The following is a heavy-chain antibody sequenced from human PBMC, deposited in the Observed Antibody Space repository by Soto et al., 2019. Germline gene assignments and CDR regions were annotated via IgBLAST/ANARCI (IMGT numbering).Heavy chain of an antibody. V-gene: IGHV4-30-2*01. J-gene: IGHJ4*02. CDR3: AAGGGLPRYY. CDR2: IYHSGST. Sequence: QLQLQESGSGLVKPSQTLSLTCAVSGGSISSGGYSWSWIRQPPGKGLEGIGYIYHSGSTYYNPSLKSRVTISVDGSKNQFSLKLSSVNAADTAVYYCAAGGGLPRYYWGQGTLVTVSS. CDR1: GGSISSGGYS. D-gene: IGHD5-12*01.